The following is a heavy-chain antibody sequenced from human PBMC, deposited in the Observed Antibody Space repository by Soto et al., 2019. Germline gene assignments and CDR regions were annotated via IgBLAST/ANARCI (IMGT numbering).Heavy chain of an antibody. J-gene: IGHJ6*02. D-gene: IGHD6-6*01. V-gene: IGHV1-69*01. Sequence: QVQLVQSGAEVKKPGSSVKVSCKASGGTFSSYAISWVRQAPGQGLEWMGGIIPIFGTANYAQKFQGRVTITADESTSTAYMELSGLRSEDTAVYYCAASIAARPTTEPDYYGMDVWGQGTTVTVSS. CDR1: GGTFSSYA. CDR2: IIPIFGTA. CDR3: AASIAARPTTEPDYYGMDV.